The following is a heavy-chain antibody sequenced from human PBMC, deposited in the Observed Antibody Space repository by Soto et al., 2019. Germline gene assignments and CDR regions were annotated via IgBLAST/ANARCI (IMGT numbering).Heavy chain of an antibody. V-gene: IGHV1-18*01. CDR1: GYSFTSYG. J-gene: IGHJ5*02. D-gene: IGHD2-21*02. CDR3: ARGGGTVVTYGNWFDP. Sequence: ASVKGSCKASGYSFTSYGISWVRQAPGQGLEWMGWISAYNGNTNYAQKLQGRVTMTTDTSTSTAYMELRSLRSDDTAVYYCARGGGTVVTYGNWFDPWGQGTLVTVSS. CDR2: ISAYNGNT.